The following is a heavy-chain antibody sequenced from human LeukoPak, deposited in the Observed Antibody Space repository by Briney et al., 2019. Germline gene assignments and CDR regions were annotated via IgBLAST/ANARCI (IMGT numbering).Heavy chain of an antibody. CDR1: GFTFSSYS. D-gene: IGHD2-21*02. J-gene: IGHJ4*02. CDR3: ARGYHIEVVTAMGLGCPDY. Sequence: PGGSLRLSCAASGFTFSSYSMNWVRQAPGKGLEWVSSISSSSSYIYYADSVKGRFTISRDNAKNSLYLQMNSLRAEDTAVYYCARGYHIEVVTAMGLGCPDYWGQGTLVTVSS. V-gene: IGHV3-21*01. CDR2: ISSSSSYI.